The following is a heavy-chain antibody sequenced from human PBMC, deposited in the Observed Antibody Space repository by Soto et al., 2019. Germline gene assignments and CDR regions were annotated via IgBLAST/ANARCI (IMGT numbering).Heavy chain of an antibody. CDR2: IYYTGNT. J-gene: IGHJ5*02. CDR3: GGHVGYGETNTWSLFLWLGP. D-gene: IGHD2-8*02. V-gene: IGHV4-59*08. Sequence: SETLSLTCTVSGCSISSYYWSWIRQPPGKGLEWIGYIYYTGNTNYNPSLRSRVTISLDTSKNQFSLNLNSVTAADTAVYYCGGHVGYGETNTWSLFLWLGPWGQGTLVTVSS. CDR1: GCSISSYY.